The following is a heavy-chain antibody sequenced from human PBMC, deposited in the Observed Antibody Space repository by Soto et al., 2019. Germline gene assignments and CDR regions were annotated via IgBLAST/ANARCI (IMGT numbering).Heavy chain of an antibody. Sequence: ASVKVSFKASGGTFSSYAISWVRQAPGQGLEWMGGIIPIFGTANYAQKFQGRVTITADESTSTAYMELSSLRSEDTAVYYCARDLGLRQYYYDSSGYYPSPYFDIWGQGTMVTVSS. J-gene: IGHJ3*02. V-gene: IGHV1-69*13. CDR2: IIPIFGTA. D-gene: IGHD3-22*01. CDR1: GGTFSSYA. CDR3: ARDLGLRQYYYDSSGYYPSPYFDI.